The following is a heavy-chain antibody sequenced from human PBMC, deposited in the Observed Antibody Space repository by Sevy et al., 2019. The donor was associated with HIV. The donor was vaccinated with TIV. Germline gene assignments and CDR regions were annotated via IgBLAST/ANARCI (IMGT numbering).Heavy chain of an antibody. CDR2: TIPVFGSA. D-gene: IGHD5-12*01. V-gene: IGHV1-69*13. CDR3: ARSNPDGYNYSYYYGMDV. Sequence: ASVKVSCKASGDTFGNYAIAWVRQAPGQGLEWMGGTIPVFGSANSAQKFQDRVTITADVSTSTAYMELRSLTSEDTAVYYCARSNPDGYNYSYYYGMDVWGQGTTVTVSS. J-gene: IGHJ6*02. CDR1: GDTFGNYA.